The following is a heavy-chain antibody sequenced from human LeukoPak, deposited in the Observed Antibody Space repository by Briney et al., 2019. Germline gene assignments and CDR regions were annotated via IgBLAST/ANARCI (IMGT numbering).Heavy chain of an antibody. Sequence: SETLSLTCTVSGTSISGYYWTWIRQPAGKGLEWIGHIYTRENTKYSPSLKSRVTMSLDTSKNQFSLNLSSVTAADTAVYYCARHGEQWPSEIYYYYGMDVWGQGTTVTVSS. CDR3: ARHGEQWPSEIYYYYGMDV. V-gene: IGHV4-4*07. CDR2: IYTRENT. CDR1: GTSISGYY. J-gene: IGHJ6*02. D-gene: IGHD6-19*01.